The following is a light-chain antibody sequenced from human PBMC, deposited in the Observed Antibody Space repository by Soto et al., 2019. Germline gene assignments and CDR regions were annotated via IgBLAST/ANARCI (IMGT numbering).Light chain of an antibody. V-gene: IGKV3-20*01. CDR2: AAS. Sequence: EVVLTQSPGTVSLSPGERATLSCRASQSVTSNYLAWYQQKPGQAPRLLIYAASSRATGIPDRFSGSGSGTYFTLSISGLEPEDFAVDYCQQYGCSITWTFGQGTKAEIK. J-gene: IGKJ1*01. CDR3: QQYGCSITWT. CDR1: QSVTSNY.